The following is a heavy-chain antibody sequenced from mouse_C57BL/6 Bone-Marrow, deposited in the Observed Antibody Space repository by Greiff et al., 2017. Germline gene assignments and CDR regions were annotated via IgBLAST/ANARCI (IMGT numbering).Heavy chain of an antibody. D-gene: IGHD1-1*01. J-gene: IGHJ2*01. Sequence: EVKLQESGGGLVQPGGSLKLSCAASGFTFSDYYMYWVRQTPEKRLEWVAYISNGGGSTYYPDTVKGRFTISRDNAKNTLYLQMSRLKSEDTAMYYCASSYYYGSSYFDYWGQGTTLTVSS. CDR1: GFTFSDYY. CDR3: ASSYYYGSSYFDY. V-gene: IGHV5-12*01. CDR2: ISNGGGST.